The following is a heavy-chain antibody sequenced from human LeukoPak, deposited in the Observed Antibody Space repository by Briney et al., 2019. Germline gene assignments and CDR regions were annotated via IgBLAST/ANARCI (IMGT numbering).Heavy chain of an antibody. CDR3: ATIRYGDYTDY. Sequence: SGGSLRLSCAASGFTFSSYAMHWVRQAPGKGLEWVGRIKSKTDGRTTDYTAPVKGRFTTSRDDSENTLYMQMSSLNTEDTAVYYCATIRYGDYTDYWGQGTLVTVSS. CDR1: GFTFSSYA. V-gene: IGHV3-15*01. D-gene: IGHD4-17*01. CDR2: IKSKTDGRTT. J-gene: IGHJ4*02.